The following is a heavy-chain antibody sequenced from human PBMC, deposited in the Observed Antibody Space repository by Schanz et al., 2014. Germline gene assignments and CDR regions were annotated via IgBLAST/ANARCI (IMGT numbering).Heavy chain of an antibody. CDR3: AKVQTHTLYGGNSCFDY. CDR1: GFTFDDHA. V-gene: IGHV3-9*01. Sequence: EVQLVESGGGLVQPGRSLRLSCAASGFTFDDHAMHWVRQVPGKGLEWVSGISWNSGNIAYADSVKGRLTISRDNAKNSLYLQMNSLRPEDTALYYCAKVQTHTLYGGNSCFDYWGQGTLVTVSS. D-gene: IGHD2-21*02. CDR2: ISWNSGNI. J-gene: IGHJ4*02.